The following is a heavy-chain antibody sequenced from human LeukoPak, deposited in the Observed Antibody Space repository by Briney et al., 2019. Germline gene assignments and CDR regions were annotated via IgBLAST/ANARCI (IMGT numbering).Heavy chain of an antibody. CDR1: GFILGDYY. Sequence: PGGSLRLSCAASGFILGDYYMSWIRQAPGKGLEWISFISNSRGSTTYYADSVKGRFTNSRDNAKNSLYLQMNSLRADDTAVYYCARDFRNKGMDVWGQGTTVTVSS. V-gene: IGHV3-11*01. D-gene: IGHD2/OR15-2a*01. CDR2: ISNSRGSTT. J-gene: IGHJ6*02. CDR3: ARDFRNKGMDV.